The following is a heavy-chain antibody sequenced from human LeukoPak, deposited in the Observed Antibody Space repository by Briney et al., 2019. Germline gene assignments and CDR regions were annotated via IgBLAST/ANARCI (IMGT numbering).Heavy chain of an antibody. CDR2: IWYDGSGK. J-gene: IGHJ4*02. D-gene: IGHD2-15*01. CDR1: RFTFTDYG. CDR3: ARDWCGGGSCYYFDH. Sequence: GGSLRLSCAASRFTFTDYGMRWVRQPPGKGLERVALIWYDGSGKYYADSVKGRFTISRDNSKNTLYLQMNSLRAEDTAVYYCARDWCGGGSCYYFDHWGQGTLVTVSS. V-gene: IGHV3-33*01.